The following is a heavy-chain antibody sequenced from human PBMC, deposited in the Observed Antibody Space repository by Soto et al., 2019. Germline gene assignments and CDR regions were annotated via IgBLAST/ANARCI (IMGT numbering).Heavy chain of an antibody. D-gene: IGHD6-6*01. V-gene: IGHV5-51*01. Sequence: GESLKISCKGSGYRFTTYWIGWVRQMPGKGLEWMGIIYPGDFDTRYSPSFQGQVTISVDTSISTAYMQLNSLKIDDTAVYYCAREVVETSSLWLDPWGQGTLVTVSS. CDR3: AREVVETSSLWLDP. J-gene: IGHJ5*02. CDR2: IYPGDFDT. CDR1: GYRFTTYW.